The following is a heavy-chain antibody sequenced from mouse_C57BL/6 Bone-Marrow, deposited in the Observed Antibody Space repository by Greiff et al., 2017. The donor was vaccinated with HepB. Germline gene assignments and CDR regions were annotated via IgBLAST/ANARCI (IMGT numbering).Heavy chain of an antibody. J-gene: IGHJ3*01. CDR1: GFTFSNYW. CDR3: TGEVTTSWFAY. D-gene: IGHD2-2*01. Sequence: EVMLVESGGGLVQPGGSMKLSCVASGFTFSNYWMNWVRQSPEKGLEWVAQIRLKSDNYATHYAESVKGRFTISRDDSKSSVYLQMNNLRAEDTGIYYCTGEVTTSWFAYWGQGTLVTVSA. V-gene: IGHV6-3*01. CDR2: IRLKSDNYAT.